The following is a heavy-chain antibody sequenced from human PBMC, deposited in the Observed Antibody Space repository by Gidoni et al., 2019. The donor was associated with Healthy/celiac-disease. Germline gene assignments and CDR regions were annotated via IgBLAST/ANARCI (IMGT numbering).Heavy chain of an antibody. Sequence: EVQLVESGGGLVQPGRSLRLSCAASGFTFDDYAMHWVRQAPGKGLEWVSGISWNSGSIGYADSVKGRFTISRDNAKNSLYLQMNSLRAEDTALYYCAKDVGATPDAFDIWGQGTMVTVSS. J-gene: IGHJ3*02. CDR2: ISWNSGSI. V-gene: IGHV3-9*01. CDR3: AKDVGATPDAFDI. D-gene: IGHD1-26*01. CDR1: GFTFDDYA.